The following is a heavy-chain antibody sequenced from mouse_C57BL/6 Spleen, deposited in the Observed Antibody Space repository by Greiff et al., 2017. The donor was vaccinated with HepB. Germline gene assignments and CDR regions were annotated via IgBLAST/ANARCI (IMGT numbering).Heavy chain of an antibody. CDR2: INPNNGGT. D-gene: IGHD1-1*01. CDR1: GYTFTDYN. CDR3: AREGVYYYGSSLLYWYFDG. Sequence: VQLQQSGPELVKPGASVKMSCKASGYTFTDYNMHWVKQSHGKSLEWIGYINPNNGGTSYNQKFKGKATLTVNKSSSTAYMELRSLTSEDSAVYYCAREGVYYYGSSLLYWYFDGWGTGTTVTVAS. J-gene: IGHJ1*03. V-gene: IGHV1-22*01.